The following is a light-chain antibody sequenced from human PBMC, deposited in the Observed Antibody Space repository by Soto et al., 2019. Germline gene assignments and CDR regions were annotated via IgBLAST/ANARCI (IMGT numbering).Light chain of an antibody. CDR2: DAS. CDR1: QSVSSY. J-gene: IGKJ4*01. CDR3: QQRSNWPLT. V-gene: IGKV3-11*01. Sequence: EIVLTQSPAPLSLSPGERDTLSCRASQSVSSYFAWYQQKPGQAPRLLIYDASNRATGIPARFSGSGSGTDFTLTISSLEPEDFAVYYCQQRSNWPLTCGGGTKVEIK.